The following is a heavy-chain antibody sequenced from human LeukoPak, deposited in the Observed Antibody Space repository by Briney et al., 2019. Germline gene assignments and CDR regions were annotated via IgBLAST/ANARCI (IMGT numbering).Heavy chain of an antibody. J-gene: IGHJ4*02. CDR3: ARDEETVAGLNGFDL. D-gene: IGHD6-19*01. Sequence: PGGSLRLSCVASKFAFNSYSMNWFRQAPGKGLEWVASTTSGSKYIFYGDSVKGRFTISRDNAENSLFLQMNSLRAEDTGVYYCARDEETVAGLNGFDLWGQGTLVTVSS. V-gene: IGHV3-21*01. CDR2: TTSGSKYI. CDR1: KFAFNSYS.